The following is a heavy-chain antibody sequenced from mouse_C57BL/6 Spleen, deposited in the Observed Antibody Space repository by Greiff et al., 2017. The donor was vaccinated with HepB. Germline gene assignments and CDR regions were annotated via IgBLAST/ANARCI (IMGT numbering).Heavy chain of an antibody. CDR2: IDPSDSYT. V-gene: IGHV1-50*01. J-gene: IGHJ4*01. D-gene: IGHD4-1*01. Sequence: QVQLQQPGAELVKPGASVKLSCKASGYTFTSYWMQWVKQRPGQGLEWIGEIDPSDSYTNYNQKFKGKATLTVDTSSSTAYMQLSSLTSEDSAVYYCARRDWVYAMDYWGQGTSVTVSS. CDR1: GYTFTSYW. CDR3: ARRDWVYAMDY.